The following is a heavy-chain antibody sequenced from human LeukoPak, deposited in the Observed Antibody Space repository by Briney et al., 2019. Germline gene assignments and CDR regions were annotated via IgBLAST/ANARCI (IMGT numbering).Heavy chain of an antibody. CDR2: IYYSGST. CDR1: GGSISSSSYY. J-gene: IGHJ4*02. Sequence: KPSETLSLTCTVSGGSISSSSYYWGWIRQPPGKGLEWIVSIYYSGSTYYNPSLKSRVTISVDTSKNQLSLKLSSLTAADTAVYYCASARTSSRSWFTFDYGGQGILVTVS. V-gene: IGHV4-39*01. D-gene: IGHD6-13*01. CDR3: ASARTSSRSWFTFDY.